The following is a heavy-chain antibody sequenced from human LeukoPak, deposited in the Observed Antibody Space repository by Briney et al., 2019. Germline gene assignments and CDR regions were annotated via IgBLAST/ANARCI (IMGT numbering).Heavy chain of an antibody. Sequence: GGSLRLSCTASGFTFRSYEMNWVRQAPGKGLEWVSYISSSGSTIYYADSVRGRFTISRDNAKNSLYLQMNSLRAEDTAVYYCARVGILAGSKYFDYWGQGTLVTVSS. D-gene: IGHD3-10*01. CDR1: GFTFRSYE. CDR2: ISSSGSTI. V-gene: IGHV3-48*03. J-gene: IGHJ4*02. CDR3: ARVGILAGSKYFDY.